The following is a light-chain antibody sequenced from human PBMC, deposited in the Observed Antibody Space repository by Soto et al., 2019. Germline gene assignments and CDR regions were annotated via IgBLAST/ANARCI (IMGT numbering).Light chain of an antibody. CDR1: SSDVGGYSY. V-gene: IGLV2-14*01. CDR3: CSYAGSSTVV. CDR2: EVS. Sequence: QSALTQPASVSGSPGQSITISCTGTSSDVGGYSYVSWYQQHPGKTPKLMIYEVSNRPSGVSHRFSGSKSGNTASLTISGLQTEDEADYYCCSYAGSSTVVFGGGTKVTVL. J-gene: IGLJ2*01.